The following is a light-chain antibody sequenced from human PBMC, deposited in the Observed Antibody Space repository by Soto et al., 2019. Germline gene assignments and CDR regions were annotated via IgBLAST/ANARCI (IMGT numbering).Light chain of an antibody. J-gene: IGLJ1*01. CDR1: SSNIGSNY. Sequence: QSALTRVASGSSTPGQRVTISYSGSSSNIGSNYVYWYQQLPGTAPKLLIYRNNQRPSGVPDRFSGSKSGTSASLAISGLRSDDEADYYCAAWDDSLSGYVFGTGTKVTVL. CDR3: AAWDDSLSGYV. V-gene: IGLV1-47*01. CDR2: RNN.